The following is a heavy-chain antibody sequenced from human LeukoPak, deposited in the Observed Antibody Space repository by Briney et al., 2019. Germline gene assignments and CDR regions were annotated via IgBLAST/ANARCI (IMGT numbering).Heavy chain of an antibody. J-gene: IGHJ4*02. CDR3: ARAPGSLVSVAGRPYYFDF. CDR2: ISTSGSGGAT. Sequence: GTSLRLSCAASGFTSSDYAMAWVRQAPGKGPEWVSIISTSGSGGATYYADSMKGRFTISRDSPKNTLYLQMNSLRAEDTAVYYCARAPGSLVSVAGRPYYFDFWGQGTLVTVSS. V-gene: IGHV3-23*01. CDR1: GFTSSDYA. D-gene: IGHD6-6*01.